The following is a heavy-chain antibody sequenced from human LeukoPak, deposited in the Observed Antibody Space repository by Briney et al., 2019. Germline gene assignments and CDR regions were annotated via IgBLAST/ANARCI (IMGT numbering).Heavy chain of an antibody. V-gene: IGHV3-53*05. J-gene: IGHJ5*02. CDR3: ARGGRYQLPRGNWFDP. D-gene: IGHD2-2*01. CDR2: IYSGGST. CDR1: GFTVSSNY. Sequence: GGSLRLSCAASGFTVSSNYMSWVRQAPGKGLEWVSVIYSGGSTYYADSVKGRFTISRDNSKNTLYLQMNSLRAEDTAVYYCARGGRYQLPRGNWFDPWGQGTLVTVSS.